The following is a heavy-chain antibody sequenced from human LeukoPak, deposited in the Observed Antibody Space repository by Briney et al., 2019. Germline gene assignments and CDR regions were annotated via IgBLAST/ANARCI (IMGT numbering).Heavy chain of an antibody. Sequence: GGSLRLSCAASGFTFSSYGMPWVRQAPGKGLEGVSYISSSSSTIYYADSVKGRFTISRDNAKNSLYLQLNSLRAEDTAVYYCAKDSAFYHIDVWGKGTTVIISS. J-gene: IGHJ6*03. V-gene: IGHV3-48*01. CDR2: ISSSSSTI. D-gene: IGHD2/OR15-2a*01. CDR3: AKDSAFYHIDV. CDR1: GFTFSSYG.